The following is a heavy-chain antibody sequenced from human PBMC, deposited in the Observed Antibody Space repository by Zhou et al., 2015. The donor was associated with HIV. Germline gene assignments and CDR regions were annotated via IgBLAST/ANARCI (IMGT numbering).Heavy chain of an antibody. CDR2: IIPIFGTA. CDR3: ARGGFSGARVFPAFDI. CDR1: GGTFSSYA. J-gene: IGHJ3*02. Sequence: QVQLVQSGAEVKKPGSSVKVSCKASGGTFSSYAISWVRQAPGQGLEWMGGIIPIFGTANYAQKFQGRVTITADESTSTAYMELSSLRSEDTAVYYCARGGFSGARVFPAFDIWGQGDNGHRLF. V-gene: IGHV1-69*12. D-gene: IGHD1-26*01.